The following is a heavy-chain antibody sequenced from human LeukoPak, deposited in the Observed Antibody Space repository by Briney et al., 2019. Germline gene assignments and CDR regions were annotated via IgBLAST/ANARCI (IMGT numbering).Heavy chain of an antibody. V-gene: IGHV3-21*01. J-gene: IGHJ5*02. Sequence: GGSLRLSCAASGFTFSSFSMNWVRQAPGKGLEWVSSISTSSIYIYYADSVKGRFTISRDNAKNSLYLEMDSLKVDDTAVYHCARAAEVVASTEAWFDPWGQGTLVTVSS. CDR2: ISTSSIYI. CDR1: GFTFSSFS. D-gene: IGHD3-22*01. CDR3: ARAAEVVASTEAWFDP.